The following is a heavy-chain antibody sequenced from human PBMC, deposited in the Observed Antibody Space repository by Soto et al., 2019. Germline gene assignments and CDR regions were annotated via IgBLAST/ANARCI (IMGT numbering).Heavy chain of an antibody. J-gene: IGHJ4*02. CDR3: MLGSGWKDFDY. CDR1: GGSISSSSYY. CDR2: IYYTGST. V-gene: IGHV4-39*01. D-gene: IGHD3-22*01. Sequence: SETLSLTCTVSGGSISSSSYYWGCIRQPPGKGLEWIGNIYYTGSTYYNPSLKSRVTISVDTSKNQFSLKLSSVTAADTAVYYCMLGSGWKDFDYWGQGTLVTVSS.